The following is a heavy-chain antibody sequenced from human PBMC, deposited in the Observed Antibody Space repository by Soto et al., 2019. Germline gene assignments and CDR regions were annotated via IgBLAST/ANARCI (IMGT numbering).Heavy chain of an antibody. CDR1: GFNFGSHW. D-gene: IGHD3-3*01. CDR2: IKQDGSEK. J-gene: IGHJ4*02. Sequence: GGSLRLSCVGSGFNFGSHWMTWVRQSAGKGPEWVANIKQDGSEKHYVDSVKDRFIISRDNAKNSLFLQMNSLRVEDTAVYYCAGRPSADTYYAVFDYWGQGALVTVSS. V-gene: IGHV3-7*03. CDR3: AGRPSADTYYAVFDY.